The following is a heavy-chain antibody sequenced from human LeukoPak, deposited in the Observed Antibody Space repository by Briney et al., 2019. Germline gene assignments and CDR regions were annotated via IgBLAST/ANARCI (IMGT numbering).Heavy chain of an antibody. D-gene: IGHD3-16*01. V-gene: IGHV3-7*01. CDR1: GFTFSSYW. J-gene: IGHJ1*01. CDR3: ARDGGGVNIKSKRAEYFQH. CDR2: IKQDGSEK. Sequence: GGSLRLSCAASGFTFSSYWMSWVRQAPGKGLEWVANIKQDGSEKYYVDFVKGRFTISRDNAKNSLYLQMNSLRAEDTAVYYCARDGGGVNIKSKRAEYFQHWGQGTLVTVSS.